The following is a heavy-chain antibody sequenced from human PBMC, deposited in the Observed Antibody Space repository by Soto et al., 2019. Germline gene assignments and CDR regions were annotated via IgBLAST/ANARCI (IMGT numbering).Heavy chain of an antibody. CDR3: ARVGATTWY. D-gene: IGHD1-26*01. J-gene: IGHJ4*02. CDR1: GFTFSSYW. Sequence: GGSLRLSCAASGFTFSSYWMHWVRQAPGKGLVWVSRVNSDGSITNYADAVKGRFTISRDNAKNTLYLQMDGLRAEDTAVYYCARVGATTWYWDQGTLVTVSS. CDR2: VNSDGSIT. V-gene: IGHV3-74*01.